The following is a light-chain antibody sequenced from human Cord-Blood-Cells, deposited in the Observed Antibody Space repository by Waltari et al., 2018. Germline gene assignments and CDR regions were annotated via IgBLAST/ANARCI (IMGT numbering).Light chain of an antibody. V-gene: IGLV4-69*01. Sequence: QLVLTQSPSASASLGASVTLTCTLSSGHSSYAIAWHQQQPEKGPRYLMKLNSDGSHSNGDGIPDRFSGSSSGAERYLTISSLQSEDEADYYCQTWGTGIWVFGGGTKLTVL. CDR3: QTWGTGIWV. J-gene: IGLJ3*02. CDR1: SGHSSYA. CDR2: LNSDGSH.